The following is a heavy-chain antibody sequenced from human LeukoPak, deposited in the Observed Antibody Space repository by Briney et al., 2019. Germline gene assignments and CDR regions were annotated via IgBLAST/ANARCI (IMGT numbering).Heavy chain of an antibody. CDR1: GFTFSSYA. D-gene: IGHD1-1*01. J-gene: IGHJ4*02. CDR3: AKDPGGELEPYYFDY. V-gene: IGHV3-23*01. Sequence: PGGSLRLSCAASGFTFSSYAMSWVRQAPGKGLEWVSAISGSGGSTYYADSVKGRFTISRDNSKNTLYLQMNSLRAEDTAVYYCAKDPGGELEPYYFDYWGQGTLVTVSS. CDR2: ISGSGGST.